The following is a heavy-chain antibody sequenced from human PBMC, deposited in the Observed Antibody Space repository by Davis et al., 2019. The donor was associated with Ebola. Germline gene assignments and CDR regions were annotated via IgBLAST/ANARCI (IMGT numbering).Heavy chain of an antibody. V-gene: IGHV3-15*01. CDR2: IKTKTEGGTT. J-gene: IGHJ4*02. Sequence: GESLKTPCAAPGLTFSNAWMSWVRQTPGKGLEWVGRIKTKTEGGTTDYAAPVKGRFTISRDDSRNTLYMQMDSLKTEDTAVYYCTWDLVPTAIGSFDTWGQGTLVTVSS. D-gene: IGHD2-2*02. CDR1: GLTFSNAW. CDR3: TWDLVPTAIGSFDT.